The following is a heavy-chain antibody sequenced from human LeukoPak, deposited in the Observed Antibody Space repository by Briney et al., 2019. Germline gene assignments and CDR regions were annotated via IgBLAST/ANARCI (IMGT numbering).Heavy chain of an antibody. CDR2: INHSGST. Sequence: PSGTLSLTCAVYGGSFSGYYWSWIRQPPGKGLEWIGEINHSGSTNYNPSLKSRVTISVDTSKNQFSLKLSSVTAADTAVYYCARLYYDYWGQGTLVTVSS. CDR3: ARLYYDY. CDR1: GGSFSGYY. V-gene: IGHV4-34*01. J-gene: IGHJ4*02.